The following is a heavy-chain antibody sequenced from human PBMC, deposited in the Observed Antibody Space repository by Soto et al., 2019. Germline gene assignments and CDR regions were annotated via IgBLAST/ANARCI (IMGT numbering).Heavy chain of an antibody. D-gene: IGHD2-15*01. J-gene: IGHJ4*02. Sequence: QVQLVQSGAEVKKPGASVKVSCKASGYTFTSYGISWVRQAPGQGLEWMGWISAYNGNTNYAQKLQGRVTMNTDTATSTAYMELRSLRADDTAVYYCARDRGYCSGGSCWTHFDYWGQGTLVTVSS. CDR3: ARDRGYCSGGSCWTHFDY. V-gene: IGHV1-18*01. CDR1: GYTFTSYG. CDR2: ISAYNGNT.